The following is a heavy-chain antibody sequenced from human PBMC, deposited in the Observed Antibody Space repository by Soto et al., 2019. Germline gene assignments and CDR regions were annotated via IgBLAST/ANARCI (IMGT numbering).Heavy chain of an antibody. V-gene: IGHV3-21*01. CDR2: ISSSSSYI. J-gene: IGHJ4*02. CDR1: GFTFSAYS. CDR3: ARAPITYFDY. Sequence: PGGSLRLSCAASGFTFSAYSMNWVRQAPGKGLEWVSSISSSSSYIYYADSVKGRFTISRDNAKNSLYLQMNSLRAEDTAVYYCARAPITYFDYWGQGTLVTVSS. D-gene: IGHD3-10*01.